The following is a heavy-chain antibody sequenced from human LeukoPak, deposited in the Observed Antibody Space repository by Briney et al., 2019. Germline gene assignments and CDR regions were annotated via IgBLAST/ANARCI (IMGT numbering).Heavy chain of an antibody. J-gene: IGHJ3*02. Sequence: GGSLRLSCAASGFTFDDYGMSWVRQAPGKGLEWVSGINWNGGSTGYADSVKGRFTISRDNAKNSLYLQMNSLRAEDTALYYCARETPGVSYALHAFDIWGQGTMVTVSS. CDR3: ARETPGVSYALHAFDI. CDR2: INWNGGST. V-gene: IGHV3-20*04. D-gene: IGHD2-8*01. CDR1: GFTFDDYG.